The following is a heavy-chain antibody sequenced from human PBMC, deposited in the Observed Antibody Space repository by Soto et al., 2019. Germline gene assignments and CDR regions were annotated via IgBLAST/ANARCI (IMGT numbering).Heavy chain of an antibody. V-gene: IGHV4-28*01. Sequence: SETLSLTCAVSGYSISSSNWWGWIRQPPGKGLEWIGYIYYSGTTYYNPSLKSRVTISVDRSKNQFSLKLSSVTAADTAVYYCASTQYGGNSSGAFDIWGQGTMVTVSS. CDR3: ASTQYGGNSSGAFDI. CDR2: IYYSGTT. CDR1: GYSISSSNW. D-gene: IGHD2-21*02. J-gene: IGHJ3*02.